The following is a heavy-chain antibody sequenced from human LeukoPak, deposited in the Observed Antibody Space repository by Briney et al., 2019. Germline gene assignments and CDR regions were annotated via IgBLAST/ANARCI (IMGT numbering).Heavy chain of an antibody. V-gene: IGHV1-8*01. CDR2: MNPNSGNT. J-gene: IGHJ4*02. CDR1: GYTFTSYD. D-gene: IGHD5-12*01. Sequence: ASVKVSCKASGYTFTSYDINWVPQATGQGREWMGWMNPNSGNTGYAQKFQGRVTMTRNTSISTAYMELSSLRSEDTAVYYCGRGRDSGYDGVGYWGQGTLVTVSS. CDR3: GRGRDSGYDGVGY.